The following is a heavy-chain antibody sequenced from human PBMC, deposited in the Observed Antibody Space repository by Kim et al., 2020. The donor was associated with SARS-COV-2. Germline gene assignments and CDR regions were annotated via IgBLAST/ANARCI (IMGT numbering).Heavy chain of an antibody. D-gene: IGHD3-22*01. V-gene: IGHV1-24*01. Sequence: ETIYAQKFQGRVAMTEDTSTDTAYMELSSLRSEDTAVYYCATDIGYSPDNWGQGTLVTVSS. CDR2: ET. CDR3: ATDIGYSPDN. J-gene: IGHJ4*02.